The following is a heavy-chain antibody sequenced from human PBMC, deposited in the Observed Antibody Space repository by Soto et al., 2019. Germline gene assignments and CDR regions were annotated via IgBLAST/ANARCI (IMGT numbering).Heavy chain of an antibody. CDR1: GYTFTSHS. CDR2: ISAYNGYT. J-gene: IGHJ5*02. CDR3: ARVGYYYGSGSYVFDP. Sequence: QVQLVQSGAEVKKPGASVKVSCKASGYTFTSHSIIWVRRAPGEGLEWVGWISAYNGYTNSAENFQGRVTMTTDASTNTAYMELRSLRSGDTAVYYCARVGYYYGSGSYVFDPWGQGTLVTVSS. V-gene: IGHV1-18*04. D-gene: IGHD3-10*01.